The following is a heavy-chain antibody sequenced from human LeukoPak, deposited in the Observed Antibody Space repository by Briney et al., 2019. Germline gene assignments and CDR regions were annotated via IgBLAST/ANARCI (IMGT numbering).Heavy chain of an antibody. V-gene: IGHV4-59*01. CDR1: GGSISSYY. Sequence: SETLSLTCTVSGGSISSYYWSWIRQPPGKGLEWIGYIYYSGSTNYIPSLKSRVTISVDTSKNQFSLKLSSVTAADTAVYYCARDRGFSYYYYMDVWGKGTTVTVSS. J-gene: IGHJ6*03. CDR2: IYYSGST. CDR3: ARDRGFSYYYYMDV. D-gene: IGHD2-15*01.